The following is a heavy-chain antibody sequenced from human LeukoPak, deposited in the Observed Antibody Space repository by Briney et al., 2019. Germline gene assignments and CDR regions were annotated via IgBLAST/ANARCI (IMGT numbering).Heavy chain of an antibody. CDR1: GFTFSSYW. V-gene: IGHV3-7*01. Sequence: GGSLRLSCAASGFTFSSYWMSWVRQAPGKGLEWVSNIKQDGSEKYYVDSVKGRFTISRDSAKNSLYLQMNSLRAEDTAVYYCASSDLKGHFDYWGQGTLVTVSS. CDR2: IKQDGSEK. J-gene: IGHJ4*02. CDR3: ASSDLKGHFDY.